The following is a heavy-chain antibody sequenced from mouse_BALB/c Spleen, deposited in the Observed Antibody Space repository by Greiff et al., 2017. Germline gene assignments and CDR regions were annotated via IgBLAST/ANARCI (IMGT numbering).Heavy chain of an antibody. CDR1: GYSITSDYA. Sequence: VQLQQSGPGLVKPSQSLSLTCTVTGYSITSDYAWNWIRQFPGNKLEWMGYISYSGSTSYNPSLKSRISITRDTSKNQFFLQLNSVTTEDTATYYCARGGFYYYGSSYDYAMDYWGQGTSVTVSS. CDR3: ARGGFYYYGSSYDYAMDY. V-gene: IGHV3-2*02. D-gene: IGHD1-1*01. CDR2: ISYSGST. J-gene: IGHJ4*01.